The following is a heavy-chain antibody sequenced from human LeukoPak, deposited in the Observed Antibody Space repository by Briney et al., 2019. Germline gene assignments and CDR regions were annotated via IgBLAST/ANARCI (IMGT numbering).Heavy chain of an antibody. Sequence: SETLSLTCAVSGGSFGSYYWSWIRQPPGKGLEGIGYIYYSGSTNYNPSLKSRVTISVDTSKNQCSLELSSVTAADTAVYYCAREPVRIDAFDIWGQGTMVTVSS. CDR1: GGSFGSYY. V-gene: IGHV4-59*12. CDR2: IYYSGST. D-gene: IGHD3-10*01. J-gene: IGHJ3*02. CDR3: AREPVRIDAFDI.